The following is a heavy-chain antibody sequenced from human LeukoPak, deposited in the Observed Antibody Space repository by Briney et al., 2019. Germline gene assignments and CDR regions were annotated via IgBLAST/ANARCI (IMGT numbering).Heavy chain of an antibody. D-gene: IGHD5-24*01. CDR2: FDPEDGET. CDR1: GYTLTELS. V-gene: IGHV1-24*01. CDR3: ATDLGLHSGNRFDY. Sequence: GASVKVCCKVSGYTLTELSMHWVRQAPGKGLEWMGGFDPEDGETIYAQKFQGRVTMTEDTSTDTAYMELSSLRSEDTAVYYCATDLGLHSGNRFDYGGQGTLVTVSS. J-gene: IGHJ4*02.